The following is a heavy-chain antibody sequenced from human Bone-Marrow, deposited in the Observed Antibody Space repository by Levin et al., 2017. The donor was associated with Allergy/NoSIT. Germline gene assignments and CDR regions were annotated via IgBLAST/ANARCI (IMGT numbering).Heavy chain of an antibody. V-gene: IGHV3-66*02. CDR1: GFTVSTNY. J-gene: IGHJ4*02. Sequence: PSETLSLTCAASGFTVSTNYLNWFRQAPGKGLEWVSLIYSVGSTRYADSVKGRFTISRDRSTNMLYLQMNSLRPEDTAFYYCASNGDLGYWGQGTLVTVSS. CDR2: IYSVGST. CDR3: ASNGDLGY. D-gene: IGHD4-17*01.